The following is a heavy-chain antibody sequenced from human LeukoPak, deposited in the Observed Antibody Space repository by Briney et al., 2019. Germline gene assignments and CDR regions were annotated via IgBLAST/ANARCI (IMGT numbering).Heavy chain of an antibody. J-gene: IGHJ5*02. CDR2: ISAYNGNT. CDR1: GYTFTIYG. V-gene: IGHV1-18*01. D-gene: IGHD1-26*01. Sequence: ASVKVSFKASGYTFTIYGISWVRQAPGQGLEWMGWISAYNGNTNYAQKLQGRVTMTTDTSTSTAYMELRSLRSDDTAVYYCARARAMGALTNNWFDPWGQGTLVTVSS. CDR3: ARARAMGALTNNWFDP.